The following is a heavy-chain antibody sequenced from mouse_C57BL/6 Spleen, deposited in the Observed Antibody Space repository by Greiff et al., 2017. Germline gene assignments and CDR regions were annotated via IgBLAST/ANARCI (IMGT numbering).Heavy chain of an antibody. CDR3: AREDSKKFAY. Sequence: EVKLMESGPGLVKPSQSLSLTCSVTGYSITSGYYWNWIRQFPGNKLEWMGYISYDGSNNYNPSLKNRIPITRDTSKNQFFLKLNSVNTEDTATYYCAREDSKKFAYWGQGTMVTVSA. CDR2: ISYDGSN. CDR1: GYSITSGYY. V-gene: IGHV3-6*01. D-gene: IGHD2-5*01. J-gene: IGHJ3*01.